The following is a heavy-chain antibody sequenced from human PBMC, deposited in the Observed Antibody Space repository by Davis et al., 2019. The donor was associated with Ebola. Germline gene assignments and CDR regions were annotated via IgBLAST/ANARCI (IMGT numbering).Heavy chain of an antibody. CDR2: TYYSSKWFN. CDR1: GDSVSGNSGA. J-gene: IGHJ6*02. CDR3: VRGWGQHGMGV. D-gene: IGHD1-26*01. Sequence: HSQTLSLTCAISGDSVSGNSGAWNWIRQSPSRGLEWLGRTYYSSKWFNDYAVSVNGRITINPDTSKNQFSLQLNSVTPEDTAVYYCVRGWGQHGMGVWGQGTTVTVSS. V-gene: IGHV6-1*01.